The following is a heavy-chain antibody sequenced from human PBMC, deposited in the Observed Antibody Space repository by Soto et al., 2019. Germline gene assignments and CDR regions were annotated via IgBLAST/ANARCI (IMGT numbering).Heavy chain of an antibody. J-gene: IGHJ6*02. CDR3: AGGGVRGVITRTRDYYGMDV. CDR2: IYPGDSDT. Sequence: GESLKISCKGSGYTFTSYWIGWVRQMPGKGLEWMGIIYPGDSDTRYSPSFQGQVTISADKSISTAYLQWSSLKASDTAMYYCAGGGVRGVITRTRDYYGMDVWGQGTTVTVSS. D-gene: IGHD3-10*01. CDR1: GYTFTSYW. V-gene: IGHV5-51*01.